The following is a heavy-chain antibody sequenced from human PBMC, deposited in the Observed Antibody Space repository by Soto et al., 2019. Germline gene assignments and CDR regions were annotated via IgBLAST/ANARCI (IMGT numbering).Heavy chain of an antibody. CDR2: IYYSGST. D-gene: IGHD2-2*01. CDR3: ARHTRPAATTDFDY. J-gene: IGHJ4*02. V-gene: IGHV4-39*01. Sequence: SETLSLTCTVSGGSISSSSYYWGWIRQPPGKGLEWIGSIYYSGSTYYNPSLKSRVTISVDTSKNQFSLKLSSVTAADTAVYYCARHTRPAATTDFDYWGQGTLVTVSS. CDR1: GGSISSSSYY.